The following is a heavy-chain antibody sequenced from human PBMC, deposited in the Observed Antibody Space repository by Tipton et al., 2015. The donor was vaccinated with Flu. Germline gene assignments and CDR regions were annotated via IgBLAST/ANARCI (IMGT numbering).Heavy chain of an antibody. J-gene: IGHJ5*02. CDR2: IFHSGNR. V-gene: IGHV4-39*07. Sequence: TLSLTCTVSGDSIRSSNYYWGWIRQPPGKGLEWIGNIFHSGNRYHNPSLKSRVTISVDTSKNQFSLKLSSVTAADTAVYYCARRDYSNYVSEPKNWFDPWGQGALVTASS. CDR3: ARRDYSNYVSEPKNWFDP. D-gene: IGHD4-11*01. CDR1: GDSIRSSNYY.